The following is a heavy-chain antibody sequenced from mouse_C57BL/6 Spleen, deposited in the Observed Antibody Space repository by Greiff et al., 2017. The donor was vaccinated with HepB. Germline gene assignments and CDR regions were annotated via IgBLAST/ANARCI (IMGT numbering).Heavy chain of an antibody. CDR3: ARDRGNGPFAY. J-gene: IGHJ3*01. CDR2: ISDGGSYT. Sequence: DVQLVESGGGLVKPGGSLKLSCAASGFTFSSYAMSWVRQTPEKRLEWVATISDGGSYTYYPDNVKGRFTISRDNAKNNLYLQMSHLKSEDTAMYYCARDRGNGPFAYWGQGTLVTVSA. V-gene: IGHV5-4*01. CDR1: GFTFSSYA. D-gene: IGHD1-1*02.